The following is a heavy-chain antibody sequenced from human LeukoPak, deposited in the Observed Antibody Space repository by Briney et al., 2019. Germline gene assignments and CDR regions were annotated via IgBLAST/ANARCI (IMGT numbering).Heavy chain of an antibody. CDR3: ARHVLAVRSFDP. J-gene: IGHJ5*02. D-gene: IGHD6-6*01. Sequence: GGSLRLSCAASGFTFSSFWMSWVRQAPGKGLEWVANIKEDGSEKYYVASVKGRFTISRDNAKNSLYLQMNSLRAEDTALYYCARHVLAVRSFDPWGQGTLVTVPS. CDR1: GFTFSSFW. V-gene: IGHV3-7*01. CDR2: IKEDGSEK.